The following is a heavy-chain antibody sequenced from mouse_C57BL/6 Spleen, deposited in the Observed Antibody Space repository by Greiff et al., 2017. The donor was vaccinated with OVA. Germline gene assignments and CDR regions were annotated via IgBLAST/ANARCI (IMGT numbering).Heavy chain of an antibody. CDR1: GYTFTSYW. Sequence: QVQLQQSGAELVKPGASVKMSCKASGYTFTSYWITWVKQRPGQGLEWIGDIYPGSGSTNYNEKFKSKATLTVDTSSSTAYMQLSSLTSEDSAVYYCARGGYYRDGYFDVWGTGTTVTVSS. V-gene: IGHV1-55*01. CDR3: ARGGYYRDGYFDV. CDR2: IYPGSGST. J-gene: IGHJ1*03. D-gene: IGHD2-3*01.